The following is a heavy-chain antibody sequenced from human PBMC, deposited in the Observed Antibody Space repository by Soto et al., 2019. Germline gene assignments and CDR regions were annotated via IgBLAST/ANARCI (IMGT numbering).Heavy chain of an antibody. J-gene: IGHJ6*02. Sequence: GESLKISCQGSGYSFTTYWIGGVRQMHGKGLQWMGIIFPGDSEARYSSPFQGQVTISADKSISTAYLQWSSLKASDTAMYFCARHRTVNLYYSGMDVWGQGTTVTVSS. D-gene: IGHD2-2*01. CDR1: GYSFTTYW. CDR2: IFPGDSEA. CDR3: ARHRTVNLYYSGMDV. V-gene: IGHV5-51*01.